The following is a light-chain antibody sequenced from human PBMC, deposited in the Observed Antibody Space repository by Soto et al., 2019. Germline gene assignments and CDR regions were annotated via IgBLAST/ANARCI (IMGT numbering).Light chain of an antibody. V-gene: IGLV2-14*03. CDR3: ASWDDNLNGGV. CDR2: DVS. CDR1: SFKN. Sequence: QSALTQPASVSGSPGQSITISCTGTSFKNVSWYQQHPGQAPKLLIYDVSYRPSGISHRFSGSESGTSASLAINGLHSEDEADYYCASWDDNLNGGVFGGGTKVTVL. J-gene: IGLJ3*02.